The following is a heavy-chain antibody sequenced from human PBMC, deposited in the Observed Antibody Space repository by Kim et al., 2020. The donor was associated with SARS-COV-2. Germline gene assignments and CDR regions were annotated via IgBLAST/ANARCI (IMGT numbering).Heavy chain of an antibody. Sequence: GGSLRLSCAASGFTFSSYSMNWVRQAPGKGLEWVSYISSSSSTIYYADSVKGRFTISRDNAKNSLYLQMNSLRDEDTSVYYCARVQQGYSGYDSAHDAFDIWGQGTMVTVSS. CDR1: GFTFSSYS. J-gene: IGHJ3*02. CDR2: ISSSSSTI. D-gene: IGHD5-12*01. V-gene: IGHV3-48*02. CDR3: ARVQQGYSGYDSAHDAFDI.